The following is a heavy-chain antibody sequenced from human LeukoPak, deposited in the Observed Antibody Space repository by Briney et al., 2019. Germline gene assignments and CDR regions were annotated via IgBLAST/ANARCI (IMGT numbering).Heavy chain of an antibody. CDR3: ARDLYCSSTSCYAPFDY. D-gene: IGHD2-2*01. V-gene: IGHV3-30*19. CDR2: ISYDGSNK. Sequence: PGRSLRLSCAASGFTFSSYGMHWVRQAPGKGLEWVAVISYDGSNKYYADSVKGRFTISRDNSKNTLYLQMNSLRAEDTAVYYCARDLYCSSTSCYAPFDYWGQGTLVTVSS. J-gene: IGHJ4*02. CDR1: GFTFSSYG.